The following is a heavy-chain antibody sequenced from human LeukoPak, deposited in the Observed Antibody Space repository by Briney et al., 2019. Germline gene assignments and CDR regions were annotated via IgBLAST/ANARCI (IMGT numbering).Heavy chain of an antibody. CDR3: ARRIAVAGTGRYYFDY. Sequence: SETLSLTCAVYGGSFSGYYWSWIRQPPGKGLEWIGEINHSGSTNYNPPLKSRVTISVDTSKNQFSLKLSSVTAADTAVYYCARRIAVAGTGRYYFDYWGQGTLVTVSS. CDR1: GGSFSGYY. CDR2: INHSGST. D-gene: IGHD6-19*01. J-gene: IGHJ4*02. V-gene: IGHV4-34*01.